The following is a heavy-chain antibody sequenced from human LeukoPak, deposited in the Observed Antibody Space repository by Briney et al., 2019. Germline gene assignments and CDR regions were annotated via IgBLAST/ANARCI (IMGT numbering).Heavy chain of an antibody. J-gene: IGHJ5*02. CDR2: ISSSSSTI. D-gene: IGHD3-22*01. CDR3: ARDDDSSGYYYP. Sequence: GGSLRLSCAASGFTFSDYYMSWIRQAPGKGLEWVSYISSSSSTIYYADSVKGRFTISRDNAKNSLYLQMNGLRAEDTAVYYCARDDDSSGYYYPWGQGTLVTVSS. V-gene: IGHV3-11*01. CDR1: GFTFSDYY.